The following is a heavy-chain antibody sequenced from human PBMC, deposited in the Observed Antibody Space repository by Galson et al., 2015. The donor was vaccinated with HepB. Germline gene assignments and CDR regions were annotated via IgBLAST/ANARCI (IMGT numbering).Heavy chain of an antibody. CDR1: GFSVDSRA. CDR3: AKDHPRCGWPAFDY. V-gene: IGHV3-23*01. Sequence: SLRLSCAVPGFSVDSRAMSWVRQAPGKSLEWLSSISNNAGKTYYAGSVRGRFTLSRDESTNSVFSQMGTLRADDTAVYYCAKDHPRCGWPAFDYWSQGALVIVSS. D-gene: IGHD6-19*01. CDR2: ISNNAGKT. J-gene: IGHJ4*02.